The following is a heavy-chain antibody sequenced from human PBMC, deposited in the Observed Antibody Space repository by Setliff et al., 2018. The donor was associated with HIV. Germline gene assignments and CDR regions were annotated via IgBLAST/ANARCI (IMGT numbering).Heavy chain of an antibody. J-gene: IGHJ4*02. Sequence: SETLSLTCTVSGGSISSGSYYWSWIRQPAGKGLEWIGHIYTSGSTNYNPSLKSRVTISVDTSTNQFSLKLSSVTAADTAVYYCARTPRYYEYAWGSYGAPLYYFDYWGQGTLVTVSS. CDR2: IYTSGST. D-gene: IGHD3-16*01. V-gene: IGHV4-61*09. CDR3: ARTPRYYEYAWGSYGAPLYYFDY. CDR1: GGSISSGSYY.